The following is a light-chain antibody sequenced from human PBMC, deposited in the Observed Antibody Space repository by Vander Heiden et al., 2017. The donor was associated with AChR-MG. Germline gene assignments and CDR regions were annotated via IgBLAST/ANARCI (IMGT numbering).Light chain of an antibody. CDR1: QSVGSSY. CDR3: QQYSSSPT. Sequence: IVLTPSPGTLSLPPGESAPLSCRASQSVGSSYLAWYQQKPGQAPRLLIFGAASRATGIPDRFSGSGSGTDFTLAISRLEPEDFAVYYGQQYSSSPTFGQGTKVEIK. CDR2: GAA. V-gene: IGKV3-20*01. J-gene: IGKJ1*01.